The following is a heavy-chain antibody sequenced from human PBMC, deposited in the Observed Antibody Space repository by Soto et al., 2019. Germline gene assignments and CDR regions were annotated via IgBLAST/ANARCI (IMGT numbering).Heavy chain of an antibody. CDR3: ARSTIFGVVTGGGVDP. Sequence: QVQLVQSGSELKKPGASVKVSCKASGYTFTSYAMNWVRQAPGQGLEWMGWINTNTGNPTYAQGFTGRFVFSLATSVSTAYLQICSLKAEHTAVYYCARSTIFGVVTGGGVDPWGQGTLVTVSS. D-gene: IGHD3-3*01. J-gene: IGHJ5*02. V-gene: IGHV7-4-1*01. CDR1: GYTFTSYA. CDR2: INTNTGNP.